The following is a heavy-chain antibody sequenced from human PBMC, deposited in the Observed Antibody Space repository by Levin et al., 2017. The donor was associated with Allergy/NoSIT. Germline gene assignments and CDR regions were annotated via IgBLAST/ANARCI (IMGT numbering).Heavy chain of an antibody. Sequence: AGESLKISCAASGFTFSSYWMSWVRQAPGKGLEWVANIKQDGSEKYYVDSVKGRFTISRDNAKNSLYLQMNSLRAEDTAVYYCARASIVATFDWGQGTLVTVSS. CDR3: ARASIVATFD. J-gene: IGHJ4*02. CDR2: IKQDGSEK. CDR1: GFTFSSYW. D-gene: IGHD5-12*01. V-gene: IGHV3-7*01.